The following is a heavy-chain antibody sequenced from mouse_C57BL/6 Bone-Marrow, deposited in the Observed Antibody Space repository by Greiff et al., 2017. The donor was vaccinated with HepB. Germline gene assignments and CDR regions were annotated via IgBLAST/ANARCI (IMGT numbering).Heavy chain of an antibody. CDR1: GYTFTDYY. D-gene: IGHD1-2*01. CDR3: AELRPRVAY. Sequence: EVKLMESGPVLVKPGASVKMSCKASGYTFTDYYMNWVKQSHGKSLEWIGVINPYNGGTSYNQKFKGKATLTVDKSSSTAYMELNSLTSEDSAVYYCAELRPRVAYWGQGTLVTVSA. J-gene: IGHJ3*01. CDR2: INPYNGGT. V-gene: IGHV1-19*01.